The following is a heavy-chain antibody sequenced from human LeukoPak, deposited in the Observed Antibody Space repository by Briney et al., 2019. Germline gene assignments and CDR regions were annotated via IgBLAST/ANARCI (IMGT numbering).Heavy chain of an antibody. CDR2: ISSSGSTL. CDR3: AKDACSGTSCSFDY. CDR1: GFTFSDYY. J-gene: IGHJ4*02. V-gene: IGHV3-11*01. D-gene: IGHD2-2*01. Sequence: TGGSLRLSCAASGFTFSDYYMSWIRQAPGKGLEWVSYISSSGSTLYYADSVKGRITISRDNAKNSLYLQMNSLRAEDTALYYCAKDACSGTSCSFDYWGQGTLVTVSS.